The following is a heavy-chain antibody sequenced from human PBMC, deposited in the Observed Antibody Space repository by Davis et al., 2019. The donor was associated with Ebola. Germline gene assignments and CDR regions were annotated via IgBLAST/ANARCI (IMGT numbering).Heavy chain of an antibody. CDR1: GFTFSSYA. V-gene: IGHV3-33*06. CDR2: IWYDGSNK. Sequence: GGSLRLSCAASGFTFSSYAMHWVRQAPGKGLEWVAVIWYDGSNKYYADSVKGRFTISRDNSRNTLDLQMSDVRAEDTAIYYCAKRGRQGRGTTDFDNWGQGTRVTVSS. CDR3: AKRGRQGRGTTDFDN. D-gene: IGHD1-7*01. J-gene: IGHJ4*02.